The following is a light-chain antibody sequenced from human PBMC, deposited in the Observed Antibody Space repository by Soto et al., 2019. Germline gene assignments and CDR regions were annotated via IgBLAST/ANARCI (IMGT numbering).Light chain of an antibody. J-gene: IGKJ1*01. CDR3: QQYGSAPST. V-gene: IGKV3-20*01. CDR2: GAS. CDR1: QSVFNNH. Sequence: ESVLTQSPVTLSLSPGERATLSCRASQSVFNNHIGWYQQKPGQAPRRLIFGASFRATGIPDRFSGSGSGTDFTLTISRLEPEDFAVYYCQQYGSAPSTFGQGTKVDIK.